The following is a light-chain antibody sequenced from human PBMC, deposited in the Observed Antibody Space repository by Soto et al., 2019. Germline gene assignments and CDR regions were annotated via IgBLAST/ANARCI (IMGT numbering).Light chain of an antibody. CDR1: QSIGDS. CDR2: DVS. V-gene: IGKV1-5*01. J-gene: IGKJ1*01. Sequence: DLQMTQSPSTLSASLGDRVTITCRASQSIGDSLAWYQQKPGKAPYLLISDVSSLERGVPSRLSGSGSGTEFTLTISSLQPDDFATYYCQQYNNYSTFGQGTKVDIK. CDR3: QQYNNYST.